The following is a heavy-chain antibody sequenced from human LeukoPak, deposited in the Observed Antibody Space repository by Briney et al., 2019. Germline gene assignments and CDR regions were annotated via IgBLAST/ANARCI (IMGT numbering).Heavy chain of an antibody. Sequence: GESLKISCQGSGFIFTDYWIGWVRQMPGKGLEWVGIISPDDSDTQYRPSFQGRVTISADTSVTTVYLQWNRLQVSDTAVYYCGKRRKNGLQSTNWSDPWGQGTLVSVSS. CDR1: GFIFTDYW. V-gene: IGHV5-51*01. CDR3: GKRRKNGLQSTNWSDP. D-gene: IGHD3/OR15-3a*01. CDR2: ISPDDSDT. J-gene: IGHJ5*02.